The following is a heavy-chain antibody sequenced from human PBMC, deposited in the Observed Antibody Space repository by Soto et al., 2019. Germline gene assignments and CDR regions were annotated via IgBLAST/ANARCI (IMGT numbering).Heavy chain of an antibody. Sequence: QVQLVESGGGVVRPGGSLRLSCEGSGFPFRSYGIHWVRQAPGKGLEWLAIIWNDGSNEYYADSVKGRFTISRDNSKNTVYLQVTNLRAEDTAVYFCDRDQTDSGGYSDSWGQGTLVTVSS. CDR1: GFPFRSYG. V-gene: IGHV3-33*01. CDR2: IWNDGSNE. J-gene: IGHJ4*02. CDR3: DRDQTDSGGYSDS. D-gene: IGHD2-15*01.